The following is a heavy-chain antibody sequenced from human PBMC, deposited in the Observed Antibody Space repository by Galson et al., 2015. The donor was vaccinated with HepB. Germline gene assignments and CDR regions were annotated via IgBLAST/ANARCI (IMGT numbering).Heavy chain of an antibody. CDR2: INPNSGGT. D-gene: IGHD6-13*01. CDR3: ARDRRIAAAGTRWFDP. CDR1: GYTFTGYY. J-gene: IGHJ5*02. Sequence: SCKASGYTFTGYYMHWVRQAPGQGLEWMGRINPNSGGTNYAQKFQGRVTMTRDTSISTAYMELSRLRSDDTAVYYCARDRRIAAAGTRWFDPWGQGTLVTVSS. V-gene: IGHV1-2*06.